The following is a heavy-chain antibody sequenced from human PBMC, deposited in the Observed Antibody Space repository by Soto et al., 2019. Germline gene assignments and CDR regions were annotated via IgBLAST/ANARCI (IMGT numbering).Heavy chain of an antibody. V-gene: IGHV4-30-2*01. Sequence: SETLSLTCAVSGGSISSGFYSWTWLRQPPGKGLESLGYIYHSGRTYYSPSLKNRVTISIDKSKNQFSLNLRSMTAADTAMYYCARPPTSRLTKPPIFYFDFWGQGILVTVS. CDR2: IYHSGRT. CDR3: ARPPTSRLTKPPIFYFDF. CDR1: GGSISSGFYS. D-gene: IGHD2-8*01. J-gene: IGHJ4*02.